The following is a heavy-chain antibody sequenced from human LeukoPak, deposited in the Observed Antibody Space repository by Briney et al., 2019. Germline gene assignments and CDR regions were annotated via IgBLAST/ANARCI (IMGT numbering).Heavy chain of an antibody. CDR3: ARDPGYYGP. CDR1: GGTFSSYA. CDR2: IIPILGIA. Sequence: PVKVSCKASGGTFSSYAISWVRQAPGQGLEWMGRIIPILGIANYAQKFQGRVTITADKSTSTAYMELSSLRSEDTAVYYCARDPGYYGPWGQGTLVTVSS. V-gene: IGHV1-69*04. D-gene: IGHD3-10*01. J-gene: IGHJ4*02.